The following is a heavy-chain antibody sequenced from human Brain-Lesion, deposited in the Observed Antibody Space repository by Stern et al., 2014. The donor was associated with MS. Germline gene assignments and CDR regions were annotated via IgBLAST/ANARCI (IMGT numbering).Heavy chain of an antibody. CDR3: ARDQRGITIFGVVTDYYYLGMDV. V-gene: IGHV1-2*02. CDR2: LNPNTGGP. J-gene: IGHJ6*02. CDR1: GYIFTGYY. Sequence: QVQLVESGAEVKKPGASVKVSCKTSGYIFTGYYIHWVRQAPGQGLEWMAWLNPNTGGPQYARKFQGRVTMSRDTSISTAYVELSSLTSDDTAVYYCARDQRGITIFGVVTDYYYLGMDVWGQGTKVTVSS. D-gene: IGHD3-3*01.